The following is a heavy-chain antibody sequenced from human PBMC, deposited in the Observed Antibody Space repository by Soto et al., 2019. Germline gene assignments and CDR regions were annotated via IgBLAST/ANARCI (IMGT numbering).Heavy chain of an antibody. CDR3: ARRQISPPTRGAASARGGMDV. V-gene: IGHV3-11*06. J-gene: IGHJ6*02. CDR2: ISAFGSHT. D-gene: IGHD6-13*01. Sequence: GGSLRLSCAASGFTFNVYYMSWIRQAPGKGLEWVSSISAFGSHTNSADSVEGRFTISRDDAKNSLYLQMSSLRGEDTAVYYCARRQISPPTRGAASARGGMDVWGQGTKVTVSS. CDR1: GFTFNVYY.